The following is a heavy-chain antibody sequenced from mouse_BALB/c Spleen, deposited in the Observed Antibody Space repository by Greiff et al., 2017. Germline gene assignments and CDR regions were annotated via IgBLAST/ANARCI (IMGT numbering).Heavy chain of an antibody. J-gene: IGHJ4*01. V-gene: IGHV3-6*02. Sequence: DVQLQESGPGLVKPSQSLSLTCSVTGYSITSGYYWNWIRQFPGNKLEWMGYISYDGSNNYNPSLKNRISITRDTSKNQFFLKLNSVTTEDTATYYCARGELGLRNAMDYWGQGTSVTVSS. CDR1: GYSITSGYY. D-gene: IGHD3-1*01. CDR2: ISYDGSN. CDR3: ARGELGLRNAMDY.